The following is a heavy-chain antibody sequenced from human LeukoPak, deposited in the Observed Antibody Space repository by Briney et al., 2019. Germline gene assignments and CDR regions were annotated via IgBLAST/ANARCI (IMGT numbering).Heavy chain of an antibody. J-gene: IGHJ6*04. Sequence: GESLKISCKGSGYSFTSYWISWGRQMPGKGLEWMGRIDPSDSYTNYSPSFQGHVTISADKSISTAYLQWSSLKASDTAMYYCAILVVPAAWTNYYYYYGMDVWGKGTTVTVSS. CDR3: AILVVPAAWTNYYYYYGMDV. V-gene: IGHV5-10-1*01. CDR1: GYSFTSYW. D-gene: IGHD2-2*01. CDR2: IDPSDSYT.